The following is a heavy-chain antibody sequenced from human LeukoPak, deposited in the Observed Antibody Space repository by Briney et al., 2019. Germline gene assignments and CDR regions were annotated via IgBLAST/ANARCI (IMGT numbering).Heavy chain of an antibody. V-gene: IGHV4-4*07. CDR2: IHSVGTS. CDR1: GGSISSYY. J-gene: IGHJ4*02. Sequence: PSETLSLTCSVSGGSISSYYWNRIRQSAGKGLEWIGHIHSVGTSSYNPSLKSRVTMSLDTSKSQFSLKLSSVTAADTAVYYCARPTAFFDFWGQGTLVTVSS. CDR3: ARPTAFFDF.